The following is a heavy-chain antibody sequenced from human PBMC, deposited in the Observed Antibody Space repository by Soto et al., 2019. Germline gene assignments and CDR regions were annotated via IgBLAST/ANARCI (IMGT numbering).Heavy chain of an antibody. Sequence: SETLSLTCTVSGGSISSYYWSWIRRPPGKGLEWIGYIYYSGSTNYNPSLKSRVTISVDTSKNQFSLKLSSVTAADTAVYYCARVGGGYYYYYYGMDVWGQGTTVTVSS. D-gene: IGHD3-16*01. CDR1: GGSISSYY. CDR2: IYYSGST. J-gene: IGHJ6*02. CDR3: ARVGGGYYYYYYGMDV. V-gene: IGHV4-59*01.